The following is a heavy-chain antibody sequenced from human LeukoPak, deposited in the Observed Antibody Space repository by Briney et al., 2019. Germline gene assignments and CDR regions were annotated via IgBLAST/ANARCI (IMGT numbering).Heavy chain of an antibody. Sequence: SETLSLTCTVSGGSISSSSYYWGWIRQPPGKGLEWIGSIYYSGTTYYNPSLKSRVTISVDTSKNQFSLKLSSVTVADTAVYYCARITMVREVTPAFDYWGQGTLVTVSS. V-gene: IGHV4-39*07. J-gene: IGHJ4*02. CDR2: IYYSGTT. D-gene: IGHD3-10*01. CDR1: GGSISSSSYY. CDR3: ARITMVREVTPAFDY.